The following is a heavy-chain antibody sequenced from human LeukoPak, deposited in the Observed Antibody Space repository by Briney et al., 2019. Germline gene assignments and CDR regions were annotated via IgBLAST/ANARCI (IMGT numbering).Heavy chain of an antibody. CDR1: GFTFSSNW. CDR3: AREGSSSWFDY. Sequence: GGSLRLSCAASGFTFSSNWMSWVRQAPGKGLEWVANIKQDGSEKYYVDSVKGRFTISRDNAKNSLYLQMNSLRAEDTAVYYCAREGSSSWFDYWGQGTLVTVSS. V-gene: IGHV3-7*01. D-gene: IGHD6-13*01. J-gene: IGHJ4*02. CDR2: IKQDGSEK.